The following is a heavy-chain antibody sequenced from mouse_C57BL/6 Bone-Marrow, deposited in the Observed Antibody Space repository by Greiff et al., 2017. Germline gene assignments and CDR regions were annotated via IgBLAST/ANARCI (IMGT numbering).Heavy chain of an antibody. J-gene: IGHJ3*01. CDR1: GFSLTSYA. CDR3: ARVRQLRLLAWFAY. CDR2: IWTGGGT. D-gene: IGHD3-2*02. Sequence: VKLMESGPGLVAPSQSLSITCTVSGFSLTSYAISWVRQPPGKGLEWLGVIWTGGGTNYNSALKSRLSISKDNSKSQVFLKMNSLQTDDTARYYCARVRQLRLLAWFAYWGQGTLVTVSA. V-gene: IGHV2-9-1*01.